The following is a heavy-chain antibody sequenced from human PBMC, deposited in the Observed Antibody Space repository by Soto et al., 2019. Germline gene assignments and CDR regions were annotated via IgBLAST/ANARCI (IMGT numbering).Heavy chain of an antibody. CDR1: GYSFTSYW. V-gene: IGHV5-51*01. CDR3: ALAQGDCSGGSCYSPWFDP. D-gene: IGHD2-15*01. Sequence: GESLKISCKGSGYSFTSYWIGWVRQMPGKGLEWMGIIYPGDSDTRYSPSFQGQVTISADKSISTAYLQWSSLKASDTAMYYCALAQGDCSGGSCYSPWFDPWGQGTLVTVSS. J-gene: IGHJ5*02. CDR2: IYPGDSDT.